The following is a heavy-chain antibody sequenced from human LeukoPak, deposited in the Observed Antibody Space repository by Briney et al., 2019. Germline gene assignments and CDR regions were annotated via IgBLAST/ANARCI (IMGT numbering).Heavy chain of an antibody. CDR1: GYTFTGYY. CDR2: INPNSGGT. Sequence: ASVKVSCKASGYTFTGYYMHWVRQAPGQGLEWMGRINPNSGGTNYAQKFQGRVTMTRDTSISTAYMELSRLRSDDTAVYYCASRYCGSTSCYPHWGQGTLVTVSS. J-gene: IGHJ4*02. CDR3: ASRYCGSTSCYPH. V-gene: IGHV1-2*06. D-gene: IGHD2-2*01.